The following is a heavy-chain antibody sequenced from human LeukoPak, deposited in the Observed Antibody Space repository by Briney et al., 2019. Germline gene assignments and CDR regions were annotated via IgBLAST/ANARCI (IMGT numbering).Heavy chain of an antibody. V-gene: IGHV4-31*03. Sequence: ASETLSLTCTVSGGSISSGGYYWSWIRQHPGKGLEWIGSIYYSGSTNYNPSLQGRVTISLDTSRNQFSLKLSSVTAADTAVYYCASGDNDPLFDYWGQGTLVTVSS. CDR3: ASGDNDPLFDY. CDR2: IYYSGST. D-gene: IGHD1-1*01. J-gene: IGHJ4*02. CDR1: GGSISSGGYY.